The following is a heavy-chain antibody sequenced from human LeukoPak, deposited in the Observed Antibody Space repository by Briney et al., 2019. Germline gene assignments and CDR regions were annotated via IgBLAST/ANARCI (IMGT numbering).Heavy chain of an antibody. V-gene: IGHV3-21*05. D-gene: IGHD4-17*01. J-gene: IGHJ4*02. CDR3: ARGPTVTTVYFDY. CDR2: ISSSSIDI. Sequence: GGSLRLSCAASGFSFTDYGMNWVRQAPGKGLEWVSYISSSSIDIYYADSVKGRFTISRDNAKNSLSLQMNSLRVEDTAIYYCARGPTVTTVYFDYWGQGTLVSVSS. CDR1: GFSFTDYG.